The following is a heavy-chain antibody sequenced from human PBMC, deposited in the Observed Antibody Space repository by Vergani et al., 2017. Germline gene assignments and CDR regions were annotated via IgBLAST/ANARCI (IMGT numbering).Heavy chain of an antibody. CDR2: INHSGST. D-gene: IGHD5-18*01. CDR3: ARGRGYSYGFYYYYMDV. Sequence: QVQLQQWGAGLLKPSETLSLTCAVYGGSFSGYYWSWIRQPPGKGLEWIGEINHSGSTNYNPSLKSRVTISVDTSKNQFSLKLSSVTAADTAVYYFARGRGYSYGFYYYYMDVWGKGTTVTVSS. V-gene: IGHV4-34*01. CDR1: GGSFSGYY. J-gene: IGHJ6*03.